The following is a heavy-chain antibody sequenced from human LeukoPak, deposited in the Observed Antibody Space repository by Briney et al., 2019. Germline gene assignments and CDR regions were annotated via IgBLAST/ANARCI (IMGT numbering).Heavy chain of an antibody. Sequence: PGGSLRLSCAASGFTFSSYATHWVRQAPGKGREWVAVIWYDGSNKYYADSVKGRLTISRDNSKNTLYLQMNSLRAEDTAVYYCAREREAFDIWGQGTMVTVSS. J-gene: IGHJ3*02. CDR1: GFTFSSYA. V-gene: IGHV3-33*01. CDR3: AREREAFDI. CDR2: IWYDGSNK.